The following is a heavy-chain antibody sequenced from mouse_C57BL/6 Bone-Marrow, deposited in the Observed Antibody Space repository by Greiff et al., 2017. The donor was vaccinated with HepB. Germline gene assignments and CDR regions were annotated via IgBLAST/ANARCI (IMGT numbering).Heavy chain of an antibody. Sequence: VQLQQSGPELVKPGASVKISCKASGYSFTDYNMNWVKQSNGQGLEWIGVINPNYGTTDYNQKFKGKATLTVDKSSSTAYMQLNSLTSEDSAVYYCASIGANCDFDYWGQGTTLTVSS. CDR3: ASIGANCDFDY. CDR1: GYSFTDYN. V-gene: IGHV1-39*01. D-gene: IGHD4-1*01. CDR2: INPNYGTT. J-gene: IGHJ2*01.